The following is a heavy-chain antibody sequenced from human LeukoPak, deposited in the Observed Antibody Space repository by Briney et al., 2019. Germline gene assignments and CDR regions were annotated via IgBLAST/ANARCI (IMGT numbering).Heavy chain of an antibody. J-gene: IGHJ4*02. CDR3: AREEYCSSTSCYDY. D-gene: IGHD2-2*01. CDR2: IKQDGSEK. CDR1: GFTFSSYW. Sequence: GGSLTLSCAASGFTFSSYWMSWVRQAPGKGLEWVANIKQDGSEKYYVDSVKGRFTISRDNAKNSLYLQMNSLRAEDTAVYYCAREEYCSSTSCYDYWGQGTLVTVSS. V-gene: IGHV3-7*03.